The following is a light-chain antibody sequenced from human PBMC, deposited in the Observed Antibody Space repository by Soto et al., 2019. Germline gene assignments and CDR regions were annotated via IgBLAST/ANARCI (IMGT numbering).Light chain of an antibody. CDR2: GAS. Sequence: EIVLTQSPGTLSLSPGERATLFCRASQSVATSQLAWYQQQPGQAPRLLNGASSRATGVPDRFIASGSGTDFTLSMSRQEPADYEVYYCKQCASSPRTFGRGTTVEIK. CDR1: QSVATSQ. J-gene: IGKJ4*01. CDR3: KQCASSPRT. V-gene: IGKV3-20*01.